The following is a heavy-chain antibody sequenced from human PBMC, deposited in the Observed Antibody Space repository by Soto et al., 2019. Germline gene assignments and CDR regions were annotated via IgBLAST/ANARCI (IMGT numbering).Heavy chain of an antibody. V-gene: IGHV3-23*01. D-gene: IGHD3-22*01. CDR3: AKETTYYYDSSGKVGAFDI. Sequence: GGSLRLSCAASGFTFSSYAMSWVRQAPGKGLEWVSAISGSGGSTYYADSVKGRFTISRDNSKNTLYLQMNSLTAEDTAVYYCAKETTYYYDSSGKVGAFDIWGQGTMVTVSS. J-gene: IGHJ3*02. CDR2: ISGSGGST. CDR1: GFTFSSYA.